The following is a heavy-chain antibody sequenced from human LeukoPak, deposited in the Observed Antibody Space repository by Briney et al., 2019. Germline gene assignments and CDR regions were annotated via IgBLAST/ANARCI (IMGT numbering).Heavy chain of an antibody. Sequence: ASVKVSCKASGGTFSSYAISWVRQAPGQGLEWMGGIIPIFGTANYAQKFQGRVTITADESTSTAYMGLSSLRSEDTAVYYCALRAVADPYYYGMDVWGQGTTVTVSS. CDR1: GGTFSSYA. CDR3: ALRAVADPYYYGMDV. V-gene: IGHV1-69*13. D-gene: IGHD6-19*01. J-gene: IGHJ6*02. CDR2: IIPIFGTA.